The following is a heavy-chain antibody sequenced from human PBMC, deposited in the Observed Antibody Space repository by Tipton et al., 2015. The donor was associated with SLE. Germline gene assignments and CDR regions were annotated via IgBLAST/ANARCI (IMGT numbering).Heavy chain of an antibody. J-gene: IGHJ5*02. Sequence: SLRLSCAASGFTFSSYSMNWVRQAPGKGLEWVSSISSSSSHIYYADSVKGRFTISRDSAKNSLYLQMNSLRAEDTAVYYCARDPSGPWGQGTLVTVSS. CDR3: ARDPSGP. CDR1: GFTFSSYS. CDR2: ISSSSSHI. V-gene: IGHV3-21*03.